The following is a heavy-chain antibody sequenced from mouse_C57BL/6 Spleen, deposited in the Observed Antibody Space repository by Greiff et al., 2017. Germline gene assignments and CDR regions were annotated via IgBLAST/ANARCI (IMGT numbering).Heavy chain of an antibody. V-gene: IGHV1-69*01. CDR2: IDPSDSYT. J-gene: IGHJ3*01. CDR3: ATKGYDYDAWFAY. Sequence: QVQLQQPGAELVMPGASVKLSCKASGYTFTSYWMHWVKQRPGQGLEWIGEIDPSDSYTNYNQKFKGKSTLTVDKSSSTAYMQLSSLTSEDSAVYYGATKGYDYDAWFAYWGQGTLVTVSA. CDR1: GYTFTSYW. D-gene: IGHD2-4*01.